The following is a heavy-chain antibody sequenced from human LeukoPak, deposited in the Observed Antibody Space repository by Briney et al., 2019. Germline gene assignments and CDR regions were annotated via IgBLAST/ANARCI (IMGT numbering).Heavy chain of an antibody. CDR2: IYYSGST. CDR1: GGSISSYY. D-gene: IGHD3-10*01. J-gene: IGHJ4*02. V-gene: IGHV4-59*08. Sequence: SETLSLTCTVSGGSISSYYWSGIRQPPGKGLEWIGYIYYSGSTNYNPSLKSRVTISVDTSKNQFSLKLSSVTAADTAVYYCARSTMVRGVDYWGQGTLVTVSS. CDR3: ARSTMVRGVDY.